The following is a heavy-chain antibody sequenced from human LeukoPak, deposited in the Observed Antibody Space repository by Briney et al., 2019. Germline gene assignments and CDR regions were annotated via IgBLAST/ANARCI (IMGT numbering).Heavy chain of an antibody. D-gene: IGHD3-22*01. CDR1: GYTFTGYY. V-gene: IGHV1-2*02. J-gene: IGHJ4*02. Sequence: GASVKVSCKASGYTFTGYYMHWVRQAPGQGLEWMGWINPNSGGTNYAQKFQGRVTMTRDTSISTAYMELSRLRSDDTAVYYCARDMYYYQRSGYYRGIDYWGQGTLVTVSS. CDR3: ARDMYYYQRSGYYRGIDY. CDR2: INPNSGGT.